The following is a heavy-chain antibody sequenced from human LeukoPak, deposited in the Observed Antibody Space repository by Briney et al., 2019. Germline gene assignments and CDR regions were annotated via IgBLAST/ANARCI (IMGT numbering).Heavy chain of an antibody. D-gene: IGHD2-2*01. V-gene: IGHV1-8*01. Sequence: GASVKVSCKASGYTFTSYDINWVRQATGQGLEWMGWKNPNSGNTGYAQKFQGRVTMTRNTSISTAYTELSSLRSEDTAVYYCARDAHLVYYYYGMDVWGQGTTVTVSS. CDR2: KNPNSGNT. CDR1: GYTFTSYD. CDR3: ARDAHLVYYYYGMDV. J-gene: IGHJ6*02.